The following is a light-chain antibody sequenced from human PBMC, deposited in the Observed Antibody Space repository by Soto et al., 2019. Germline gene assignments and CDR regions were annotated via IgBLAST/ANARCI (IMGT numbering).Light chain of an antibody. J-gene: IGKJ1*01. CDR1: QTINNW. CDR2: DAS. V-gene: IGKV1-5*01. Sequence: DIQMTQSPSTLSASVGDRVTITCRASQTINNWLAWYQHKPGKAPKLLIYDASNLENGVPSRFSGSGSGADFSLSISSLQPEDFATYYCQQYSNYSRTLGQGTKVDIK. CDR3: QQYSNYSRT.